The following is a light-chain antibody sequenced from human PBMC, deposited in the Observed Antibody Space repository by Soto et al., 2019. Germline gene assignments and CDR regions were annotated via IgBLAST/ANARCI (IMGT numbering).Light chain of an antibody. Sequence: EIVLTQSPGTLSLSPGERATLSCRARQSVSRNYLAWYQQKPGQAPRLLIYGASSRATGIPDRFSGSGSGTDFTLTISRLESEDFAVYYCQQYDSSPPFTFGPGTKVDIK. CDR2: GAS. CDR3: QQYDSSPPFT. V-gene: IGKV3-20*01. CDR1: QSVSRNY. J-gene: IGKJ3*01.